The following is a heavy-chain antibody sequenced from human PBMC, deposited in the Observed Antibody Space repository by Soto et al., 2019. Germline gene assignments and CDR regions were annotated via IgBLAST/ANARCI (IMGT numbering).Heavy chain of an antibody. J-gene: IGHJ4*02. CDR1: GFTFTRYS. CDR2: ISSTTNYI. Sequence: GSLRLPGSASGFTFTRYSMNWVRQAPGKGLEWVSSISSTTNYIYYGDSMKGRFTISRDNAKNSLYLEMNSLRAEDTAVYYCARESEDLTSNFDYWGQGTMFTVS. CDR3: ARESEDLTSNFDY. V-gene: IGHV3-21*06.